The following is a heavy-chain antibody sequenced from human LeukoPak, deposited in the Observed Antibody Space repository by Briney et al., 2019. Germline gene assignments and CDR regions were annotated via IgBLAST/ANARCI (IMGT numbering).Heavy chain of an antibody. Sequence: SESLSLTCTVSGGSISSYYWSWIRQPAGKGLEWIGRIYSSGSTNYNPSLKSRVTMSVDTSKNQFSLKLSSVTAADTAVYYCARVSSTGRYDYWGQGTLVTVSS. D-gene: IGHD6-19*01. CDR1: GGSISSYY. CDR2: IYSSGST. V-gene: IGHV4-4*07. CDR3: ARVSSTGRYDY. J-gene: IGHJ4*02.